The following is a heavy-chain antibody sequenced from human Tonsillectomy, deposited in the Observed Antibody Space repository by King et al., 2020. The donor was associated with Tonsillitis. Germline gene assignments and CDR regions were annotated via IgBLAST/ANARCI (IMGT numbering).Heavy chain of an antibody. CDR3: ARPYCSGVVCYQRYDGFHI. CDR1: GFNFITYS. J-gene: IGHJ3*02. D-gene: IGHD2-15*01. Sequence: VQLVESGGGLVKPGGSLRLSCAGSGFNFITYSMNWVRQAPGKGLEWVSSINRDSTYIYYADSVKGRFTISRDNAKNSLFLQMNSLRAEDTAVYYCARPYCSGVVCYQRYDGFHIWGQGTMVTVSS. V-gene: IGHV3-21*01. CDR2: INRDSTYI.